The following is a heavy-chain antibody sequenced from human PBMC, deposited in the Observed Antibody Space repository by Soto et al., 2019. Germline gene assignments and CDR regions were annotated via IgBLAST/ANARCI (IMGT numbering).Heavy chain of an antibody. Sequence: QVVLQESDPGLMKPSETLSLTCSVSGDSIRNYDCSWIRQPPGKGLEWIGGISNRGTAKSNPSLKTRVTVSVDTAKNQLSLKLNSVTAADTAVYYCAGSVLVIGVPPSFDFWVQGTLVTVSS. V-gene: IGHV4-4*07. J-gene: IGHJ4*02. CDR1: GDSIRNYD. CDR3: AGSVLVIGVPPSFDF. CDR2: ISNRGTA. D-gene: IGHD2-8*02.